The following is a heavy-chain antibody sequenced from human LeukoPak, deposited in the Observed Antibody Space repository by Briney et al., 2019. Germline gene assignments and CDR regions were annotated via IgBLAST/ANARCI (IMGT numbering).Heavy chain of an antibody. Sequence: ASVKVSCKASGYTFTSYYMHWVRQAPGQGLEWMGIINPSGGSTSYAQKFQGRVTITADKSTSTAYMELSSLRSEDTAVYYCARDNNYYGSGSYYNGFDYWGQGTLVTVSS. CDR1: GYTFTSYY. CDR3: ARDNNYYGSGSYYNGFDY. J-gene: IGHJ4*02. V-gene: IGHV1-46*01. D-gene: IGHD3-10*01. CDR2: INPSGGST.